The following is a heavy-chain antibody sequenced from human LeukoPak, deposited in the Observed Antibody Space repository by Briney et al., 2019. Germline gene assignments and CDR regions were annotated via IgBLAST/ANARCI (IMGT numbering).Heavy chain of an antibody. V-gene: IGHV3-64D*09. D-gene: IGHD1-26*01. CDR3: VKSGTWADFDS. CDR1: GFTFSSYG. CDR2: ISNKGGSP. J-gene: IGHJ4*02. Sequence: GGSLRLSCSASGFTFSSYGMHWVRQAPGKGLEYVSGISNKGGSPYYADSVKGRFTISRDNSKNTLHLQMSSLRADDTAVYYCVKSGTWADFDSWGQGTLVTVSS.